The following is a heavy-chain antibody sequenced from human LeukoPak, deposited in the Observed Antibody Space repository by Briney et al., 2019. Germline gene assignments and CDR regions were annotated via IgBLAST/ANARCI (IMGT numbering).Heavy chain of an antibody. CDR1: GGSISSYY. CDR3: ARGVYIAAAQYAY. J-gene: IGHJ4*02. V-gene: IGHV4-59*01. Sequence: SETLSLTCTVSGGSISSYYWSWIRQPPGKGLEWIGYIYYSGSTNYNPSLKSRVSISVDTSKNQFSLKLSSVTAADTAVYYCARGVYIAAAQYAYWGQGTMVSVSS. CDR2: IYYSGST. D-gene: IGHD6-13*01.